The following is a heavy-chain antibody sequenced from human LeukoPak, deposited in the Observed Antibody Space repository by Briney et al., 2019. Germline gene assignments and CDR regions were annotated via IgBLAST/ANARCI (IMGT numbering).Heavy chain of an antibody. CDR1: GFTFSSYG. CDR2: IRYDGSNK. CDR3: AKDSRTKLGPNWFDP. V-gene: IGHV3-30*02. Sequence: GGSLRLSCAASGFTFSSYGMHWVRQAPGKGLEWVAFIRYDGSNKYYADSVKGRFTISRDNSKNTLYLQMNSLRAEDTAVYYCAKDSRTKLGPNWFDPWGQGTLVTVSS. D-gene: IGHD1-7*01. J-gene: IGHJ5*02.